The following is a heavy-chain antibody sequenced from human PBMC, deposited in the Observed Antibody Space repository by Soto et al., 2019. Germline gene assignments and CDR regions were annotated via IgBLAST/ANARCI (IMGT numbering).Heavy chain of an antibody. CDR2: INPNSGGT. D-gene: IGHD6-19*01. CDR3: ARDHSLAVAGTGDFDY. J-gene: IGHJ4*02. Sequence: ASVKVSCKASGYTFTGYYMHWVRQAPGQGLEWMGWINPNSGGTYYAQKFQGWVTMTRDTSISTAYMELSRLRSDDTAVYYCARDHSLAVAGTGDFDYWGQGTLVTVSS. CDR1: GYTFTGYY. V-gene: IGHV1-2*04.